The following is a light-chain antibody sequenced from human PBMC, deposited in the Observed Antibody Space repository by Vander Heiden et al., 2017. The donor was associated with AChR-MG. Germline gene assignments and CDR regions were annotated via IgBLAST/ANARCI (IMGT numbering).Light chain of an antibody. V-gene: IGKV1-39*01. Sequence: DIQMTQSPSSLSASVGDRVTITCRASQRINNYLNWYQQKPGKAPNLLIYAASSLQTGVPSRFSGSGSGTEFTLTISRLQPEDFATYYCQQTDNTPRTFGQGTKVEIK. CDR3: QQTDNTPRT. J-gene: IGKJ1*01. CDR1: QRINNY. CDR2: AAS.